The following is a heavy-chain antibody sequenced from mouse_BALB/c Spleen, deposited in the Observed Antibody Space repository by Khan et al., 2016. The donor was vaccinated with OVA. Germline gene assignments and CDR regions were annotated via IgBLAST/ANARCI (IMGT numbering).Heavy chain of an antibody. CDR3: TRLEDI. V-gene: IGHV2-9*02. CDR1: GFSLTSYG. J-gene: IGHJ2*01. D-gene: IGHD1-3*01. CDR2: IWPGGST. Sequence: QVQLKQSGPGLVAPSQCLSITCTVSGFSLTSYGVHWVRQPPGKGLEWLGVIWPGGSTNYNSALMSRLSINKDYSRRQVVIKMSSLQTEDTAMYYCTRLEDIWGQGTTVTVSA.